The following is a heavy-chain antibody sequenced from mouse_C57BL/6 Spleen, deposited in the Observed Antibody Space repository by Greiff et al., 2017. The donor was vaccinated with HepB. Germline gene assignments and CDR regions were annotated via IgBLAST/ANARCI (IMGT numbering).Heavy chain of an antibody. Sequence: EVKVVESGGGLVKPGGSLKLSCAASGFTFSDYGMHWVRQAPEKGLEWVAYISSGSSTIYYADTVKGRFTISRDNAKNTLFLQMTSLRSEDTAMYYCARYYYGRAMDYWGQGTSVTVSS. CDR3: ARYYYGRAMDY. D-gene: IGHD1-1*01. CDR1: GFTFSDYG. V-gene: IGHV5-17*01. J-gene: IGHJ4*01. CDR2: ISSGSSTI.